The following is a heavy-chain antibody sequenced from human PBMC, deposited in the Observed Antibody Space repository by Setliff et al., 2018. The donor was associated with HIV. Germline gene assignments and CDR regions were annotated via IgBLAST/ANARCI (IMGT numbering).Heavy chain of an antibody. D-gene: IGHD6-13*01. CDR3: ARHRHTAAGTLDAFDI. J-gene: IGHJ3*02. CDR1: GNSFPSNG. Sequence: GESLKISCKGSGNSFPSNGIGWVRQMPGKGLEWMGIIHPVDSDTRYSPSFQGQVTISADKSISTAYLQWSTLKASDTAIYYCARHRHTAAGTLDAFDIWGQGTVVTVSS. CDR2: IHPVDSDT. V-gene: IGHV5-51*01.